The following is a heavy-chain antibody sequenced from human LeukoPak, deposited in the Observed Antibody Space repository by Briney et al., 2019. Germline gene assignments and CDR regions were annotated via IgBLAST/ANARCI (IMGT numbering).Heavy chain of an antibody. CDR2: FRQSGLVP. CDR1: GFTFSTYA. Sequence: GGSLRLSCAASGFTFSTYAMTWVRQAPGKGLEWVSSFRQSGLVPYYADSVKGRFTISRDNSRSTLYLQMDSLTADDTAVYYCAKPMVGGTIDMVFGSWGQGTLVTVSS. D-gene: IGHD3/OR15-3a*01. CDR3: AKPMVGGTIDMVFGS. J-gene: IGHJ4*02. V-gene: IGHV3-23*01.